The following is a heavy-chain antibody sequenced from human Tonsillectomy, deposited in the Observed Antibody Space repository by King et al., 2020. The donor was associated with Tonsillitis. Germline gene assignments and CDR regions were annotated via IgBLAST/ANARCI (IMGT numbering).Heavy chain of an antibody. Sequence: VQLQESGPGLVKPSETVSLTCTVSGGSLSTYHWSWIRPPPGKGLEWIGHTHQSGSTNYNPSLKSRVTISVDPSKNHFSLNLSSVTAADTAVYYCARLIAARAGMNYYYYYGMDVWGQGTTVTVSS. CDR1: GGSLSTYH. CDR3: ARLIAARAGMNYYYYYGMDV. V-gene: IGHV4-59*01. CDR2: THQSGST. J-gene: IGHJ6*02. D-gene: IGHD6-6*01.